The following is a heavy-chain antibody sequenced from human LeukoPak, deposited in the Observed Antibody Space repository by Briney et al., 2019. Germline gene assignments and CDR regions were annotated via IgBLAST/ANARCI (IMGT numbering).Heavy chain of an antibody. CDR3: ARGRVAFGEGGAY. CDR2: IYTSGST. D-gene: IGHD3-10*01. V-gene: IGHV4-61*02. CDR1: GGSISSGSYY. J-gene: IGHJ4*02. Sequence: SQTLSLTCTVSGGSISSGSYYWSWIRQPAGKGLEWIGRIYTSGSTNYNPSLKSRVIISVDTSKNQFSLKLSSATAADTAVYYCARGRVAFGEGGAYWGQGTLVTVSS.